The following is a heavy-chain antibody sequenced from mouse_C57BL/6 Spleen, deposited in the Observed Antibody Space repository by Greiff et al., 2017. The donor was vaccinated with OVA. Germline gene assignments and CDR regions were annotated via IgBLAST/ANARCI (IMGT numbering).Heavy chain of an antibody. Sequence: EVQLQQSGPELVKPGASVKMSCKASGYTFTDYNMHWVKQSHGKSLEWIGYINPNNGGTSYNQKFKGKATLTVNKSSSTAYMELRSLTSEDSAVYYCALAYYSIYDFDYWGQGTTLTVSS. CDR2: INPNNGGT. CDR1: GYTFTDYN. CDR3: ALAYYSIYDFDY. J-gene: IGHJ2*01. V-gene: IGHV1-22*01. D-gene: IGHD2-5*01.